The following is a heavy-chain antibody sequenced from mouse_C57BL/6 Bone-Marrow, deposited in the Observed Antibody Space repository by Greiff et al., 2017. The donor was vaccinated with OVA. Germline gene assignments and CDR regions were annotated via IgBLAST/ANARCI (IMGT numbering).Heavy chain of an antibody. Sequence: VQLQQPGAELVKPGASVKLSCKASGYTFTSYWMHWVKQRPGQGLEWIGMIHPNSGSTNYNEKFKSKATLTVDKSSSTAYMQLSSLTSEDSAVYYCARSHYYGSSFYWYFDVWGTGTTVTVSS. CDR2: IHPNSGST. CDR1: GYTFTSYW. V-gene: IGHV1-64*01. CDR3: ARSHYYGSSFYWYFDV. D-gene: IGHD1-1*01. J-gene: IGHJ1*03.